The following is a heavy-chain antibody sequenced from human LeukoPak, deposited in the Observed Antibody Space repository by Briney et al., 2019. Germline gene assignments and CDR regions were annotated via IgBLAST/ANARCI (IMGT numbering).Heavy chain of an antibody. CDR1: GYSISRGYS. D-gene: IGHD3-9*01. CDR2: IYHSGST. Sequence: PSETLSLTCTVSGYSISRGYSWGWIRQPPGKGQEWIGNIYHSGSTNYSPSLKSRVTISVDTSKNQFYLKLSSVTAADTAVYYCARAVGSFDWLPLFDFWGQGALVTVSS. J-gene: IGHJ4*02. V-gene: IGHV4-38-2*02. CDR3: ARAVGSFDWLPLFDF.